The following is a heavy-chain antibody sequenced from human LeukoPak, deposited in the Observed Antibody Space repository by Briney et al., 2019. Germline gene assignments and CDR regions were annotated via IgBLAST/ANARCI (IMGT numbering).Heavy chain of an antibody. D-gene: IGHD3-10*01. V-gene: IGHV1-8*01. Sequence: ASVKVSCKASGYTFTSYDINWVRQATGQGLEWMGWMSPNSGNTGYAQKFQGRVTMTRNTSISTAYMELSSLRSEDTAVYYCARAMVRGVIYYYYYMDVWGKGTTVTISS. J-gene: IGHJ6*03. CDR3: ARAMVRGVIYYYYYMDV. CDR1: GYTFTSYD. CDR2: MSPNSGNT.